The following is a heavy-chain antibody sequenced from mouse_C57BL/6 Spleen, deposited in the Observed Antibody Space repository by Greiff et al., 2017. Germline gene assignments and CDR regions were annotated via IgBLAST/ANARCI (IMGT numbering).Heavy chain of an antibody. Sequence: VQLQQPGAELVKPGASVKLSCKASGYTFTSYWMHWVKQRPGKGLEWIGMIHPNSGSTNYNEKFKSKATLTVDKSSSTAYMQLRSLTSEDSAVSYCAKQLRLQNCDAYWGQGTLVTVSA. CDR1: GYTFTSYW. D-gene: IGHD3-2*02. CDR3: AKQLRLQNCDAY. CDR2: IHPNSGST. V-gene: IGHV1-64*01. J-gene: IGHJ3*01.